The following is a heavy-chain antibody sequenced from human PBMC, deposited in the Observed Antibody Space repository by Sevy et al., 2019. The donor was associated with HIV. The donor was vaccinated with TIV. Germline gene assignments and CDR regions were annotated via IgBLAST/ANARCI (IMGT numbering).Heavy chain of an antibody. CDR1: GGSVSSGSYY. CDR2: IYYSGST. V-gene: IGHV4-61*01. J-gene: IGHJ3*02. Sequence: SETLSLTCTVSGGSVSSGSYYWCWIRQPPGKGLEWIGYIYYSGSTNYNPSPKSRVTISVDTSKNQFSLKLSSVTAADTAVYYCARDNTVANDAFDIWGQRTMVTVSS. CDR3: ARDNTVANDAFDI. D-gene: IGHD4-4*01.